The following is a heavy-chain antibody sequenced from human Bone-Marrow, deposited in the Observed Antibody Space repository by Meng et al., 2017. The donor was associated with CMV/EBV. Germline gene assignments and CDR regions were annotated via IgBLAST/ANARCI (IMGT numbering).Heavy chain of an antibody. J-gene: IGHJ4*02. Sequence: KVSCQGSGYSFTSYWIGWVRQMPGKGLEWMGIIYPGDSDTRYSPSFQGQVTISADKSISTAYLQWSSLKASDTAMYYCSRQGEMATILSYFDYWGQGTLVTVSS. CDR2: IYPGDSDT. CDR3: SRQGEMATILSYFDY. V-gene: IGHV5-51*01. D-gene: IGHD5-24*01. CDR1: GYSFTSYW.